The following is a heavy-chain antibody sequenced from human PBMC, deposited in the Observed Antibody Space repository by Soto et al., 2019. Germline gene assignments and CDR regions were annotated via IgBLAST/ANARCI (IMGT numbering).Heavy chain of an antibody. CDR2: ISGSGGST. CDR1: VFTFSSYA. D-gene: IGHD5-18*01. V-gene: IGHV3-23*01. J-gene: IGHJ1*01. CDR3: AKDDVDTAMASHAAEYFQH. Sequence: GGSLRLSCAASVFTFSSYAMSWLRQAPGKGLEWVSAISGSGGSTYYADSVKGRFTISRDNSKNTLYLQMNSLRAEDTAVYYCAKDDVDTAMASHAAEYFQHWGQGTLVTVSS.